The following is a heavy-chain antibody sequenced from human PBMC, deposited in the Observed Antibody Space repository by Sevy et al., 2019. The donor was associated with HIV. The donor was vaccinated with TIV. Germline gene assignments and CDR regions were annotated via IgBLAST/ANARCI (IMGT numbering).Heavy chain of an antibody. CDR1: GGTFSSYA. CDR2: IIPIFGTA. Sequence: ASVKVSCKASGGTFSSYAISWVRQAPGQGLEWMGGIIPIFGTANYAQKFQGRVTITADESTSTAYMELSSLRSEDTAVSYCARSGDLPDWYFDLWGRGTLVTVSS. D-gene: IGHD7-27*01. V-gene: IGHV1-69*13. CDR3: ARSGDLPDWYFDL. J-gene: IGHJ2*01.